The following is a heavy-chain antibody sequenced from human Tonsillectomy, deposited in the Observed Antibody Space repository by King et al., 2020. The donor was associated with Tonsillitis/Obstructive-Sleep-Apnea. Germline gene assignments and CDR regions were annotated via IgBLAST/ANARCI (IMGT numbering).Heavy chain of an antibody. Sequence: VQLQQWGAGLLKPSETLSLTCAVYGGSFSGYYWSWIRQPPGKGLEWIGEINHSGSTNYNPSLKSRVTISVDTSKNQFSLKLSSVTAADTAVYYCARGRQLMTGTRMSADVWGKGTTVTVSS. J-gene: IGHJ6*04. CDR3: ARGRQLMTGTRMSADV. V-gene: IGHV4-34*01. CDR2: INHSGST. D-gene: IGHD1-20*01. CDR1: GGSFSGYY.